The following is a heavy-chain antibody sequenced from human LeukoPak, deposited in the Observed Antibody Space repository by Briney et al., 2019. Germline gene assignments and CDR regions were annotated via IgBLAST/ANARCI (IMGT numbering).Heavy chain of an antibody. CDR1: GFTFSSYA. CDR2: ISGSGGST. Sequence: PGGSLRLSCAASGFTFSSYAMSWVRQAPGKGLEWVSAISGSGGSTYYADSVKGRFTISRDNAKNTVYLQMNRLRAEDTAVYYCAKAVIGTGGYFQHWGQGTLVTVSS. V-gene: IGHV3-23*01. CDR3: AKAVIGTGGYFQH. D-gene: IGHD6-19*01. J-gene: IGHJ1*01.